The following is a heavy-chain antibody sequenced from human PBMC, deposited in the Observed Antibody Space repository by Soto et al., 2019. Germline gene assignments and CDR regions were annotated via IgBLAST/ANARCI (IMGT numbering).Heavy chain of an antibody. V-gene: IGHV4-30-4*01. Sequence: SETMSLTCTVSGGSISSAAYCWSWIRQSPDKGLEWIGHIYDGGTTYSSPSLKGRVTISADTSETQFSLKLNSVSAADTAVYYCARGPSGDKVDYWGQGIQVTVSS. CDR1: GGSISSAAYC. D-gene: IGHD7-27*01. CDR3: ARGPSGDKVDY. J-gene: IGHJ4*02. CDR2: IYDGGTT.